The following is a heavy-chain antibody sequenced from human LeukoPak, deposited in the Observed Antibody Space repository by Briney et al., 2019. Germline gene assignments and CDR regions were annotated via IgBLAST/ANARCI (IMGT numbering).Heavy chain of an antibody. V-gene: IGHV3-30-3*01. CDR2: ISYDGSNK. CDR3: ARSPLPRHCSGGSCYLGGCDY. CDR1: GFTFSSYA. J-gene: IGHJ4*02. D-gene: IGHD2-15*01. Sequence: GGSLRLSCAASGFTFSSYAMHWVRQAPGKGVEGVAVISYDGSNKYYADSVKGRFTISRDNSKNTLYLQMNSLRAEDTAVYYCARSPLPRHCSGGSCYLGGCDYWGQGTLVTVSS.